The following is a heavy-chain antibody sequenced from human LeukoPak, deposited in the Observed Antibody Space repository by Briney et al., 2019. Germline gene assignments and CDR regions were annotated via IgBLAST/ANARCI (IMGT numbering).Heavy chain of an antibody. V-gene: IGHV3-23*01. Sequence: GGSLRLSCAASGFTFSSYAMSWVRQAPGKGLEWVSAISGSGGSTSYADSVKGRFTISRDNAKNTLYLQMNSLRAEDTAVYYCAREGVRFLEYPFDYWGQGTLVTVSS. CDR3: AREGVRFLEYPFDY. CDR1: GFTFSSYA. D-gene: IGHD3-3*01. CDR2: ISGSGGST. J-gene: IGHJ4*02.